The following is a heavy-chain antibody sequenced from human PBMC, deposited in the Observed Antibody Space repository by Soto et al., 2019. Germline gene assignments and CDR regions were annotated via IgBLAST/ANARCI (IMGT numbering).Heavy chain of an antibody. CDR3: AKAYHYDSSGPFDY. J-gene: IGHJ4*02. V-gene: IGHV3-30*18. CDR1: GFTFSRYV. CDR2: ISYDGSNK. Sequence: GGSLRLSCAASGFTFSRYVMHWVRQAPGKGLEWVSVISYDGSNKNYADSVKGRFTISRDNSKNTLYLQMNSLRAEDTAVYYCAKAYHYDSSGPFDYWGLGNPVTVSS. D-gene: IGHD3-22*01.